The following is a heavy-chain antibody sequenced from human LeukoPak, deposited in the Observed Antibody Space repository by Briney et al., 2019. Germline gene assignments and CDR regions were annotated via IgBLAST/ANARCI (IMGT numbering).Heavy chain of an antibody. CDR1: GFTFSSYA. CDR2: ITGSGTGSGDST. D-gene: IGHD5-18*01. V-gene: IGHV3-23*01. Sequence: GGSLRLSCAVSGFTFSSYAMSWVRQAPGKGLEWVSAITGSGTGSGDSTYYADSVKGRFTISRDNSKNTLYLQMNSLRAEDTAVYYCAKDGIQLWPSGVYWGQGTLVTVSS. CDR3: AKDGIQLWPSGVY. J-gene: IGHJ4*02.